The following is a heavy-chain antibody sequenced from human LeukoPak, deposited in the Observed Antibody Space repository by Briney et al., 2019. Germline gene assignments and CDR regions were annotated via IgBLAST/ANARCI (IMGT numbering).Heavy chain of an antibody. CDR1: GFTFSGSA. CDR3: ARAPGAQTDY. V-gene: IGHV3-33*08. D-gene: IGHD3-10*01. Sequence: GGSLRLSCAASGFTFSGSAMHWVRQAPGKGLEWVAVIWYDGSNKYYADSVKGRFTISRDNSKNTLYLQMNSLRAEDTAVYYCARAPGAQTDYWGQGTLVTVSS. CDR2: IWYDGSNK. J-gene: IGHJ4*02.